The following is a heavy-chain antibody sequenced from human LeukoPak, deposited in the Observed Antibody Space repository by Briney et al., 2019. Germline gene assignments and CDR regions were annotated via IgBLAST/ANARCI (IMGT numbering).Heavy chain of an antibody. CDR3: ARHIDNGWYAF. J-gene: IGHJ4*02. CDR2: ISYSGST. D-gene: IGHD6-19*01. CDR1: GVSISSYY. V-gene: IGHV4-59*08. Sequence: PSETLSLTCTVSGVSISSYYWSWIRQPPGKGLEWTGYISYSGSTNYNPSLKSRVTMSVDRSRNQFSLKLNSVTAADTAVYYCARHIDNGWYAFWGQGTLVTVSS.